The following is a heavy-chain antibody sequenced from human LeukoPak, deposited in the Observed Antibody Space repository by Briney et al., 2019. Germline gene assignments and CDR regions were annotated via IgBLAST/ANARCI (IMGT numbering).Heavy chain of an antibody. CDR3: ARGRRERFPFDY. V-gene: IGHV1-46*01. Sequence: ASVKVSCKASGYTFSSYYMNWVRQAPGQGPEWMGIINPSGGSTTYAQKFQGRVTMTSDTSTSTVYMELSSLRSEDTAVYYCARGRRERFPFDYWGQGTLVTVSS. J-gene: IGHJ4*02. CDR1: GYTFSSYY. D-gene: IGHD1-1*01. CDR2: INPSGGST.